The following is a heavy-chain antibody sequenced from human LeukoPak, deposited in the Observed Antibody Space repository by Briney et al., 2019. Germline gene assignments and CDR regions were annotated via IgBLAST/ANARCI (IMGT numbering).Heavy chain of an antibody. Sequence: SVKVSCKASGGTFSSYAISWVRQAPGQGLEWMGGIIPISGTANYAQKFQGRVTITADESTSTAYMELSSLRSEDTAVYYCARVLDGLSPFDYWGQGTLVTVSS. CDR1: GGTFSSYA. D-gene: IGHD3/OR15-3a*01. CDR2: IIPISGTA. V-gene: IGHV1-69*13. CDR3: ARVLDGLSPFDY. J-gene: IGHJ4*02.